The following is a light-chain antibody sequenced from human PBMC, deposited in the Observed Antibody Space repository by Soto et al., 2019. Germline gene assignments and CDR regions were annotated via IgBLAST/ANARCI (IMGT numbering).Light chain of an antibody. J-gene: IGKJ2*01. CDR2: LGS. V-gene: IGKV2-28*01. CDR3: MQALQTPRT. CDR1: QSLLHSNGYNY. Sequence: EIVMPQSPLSLPVTPGEPASISCRSSQSLLHSNGYNYLDWYLQKPGQSPQLLIYLGSNRASEGPERFSGSVSGTDFTLKISRVEAEDVGVYYCMQALQTPRTFGQGNKLEIK.